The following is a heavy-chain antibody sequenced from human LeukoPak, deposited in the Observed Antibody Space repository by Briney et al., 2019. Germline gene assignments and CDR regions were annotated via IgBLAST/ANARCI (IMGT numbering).Heavy chain of an antibody. Sequence: GGSLRLSCAASGFTFSSYAMSWVRQAPGKGLEWVSAISGSGGSTYYADSVKGRFTISRDNSKNTLYLQMNSLRAEDTAVYYCAKGTSGSGWYSGTFDIWGQGTMVTVSS. V-gene: IGHV3-23*01. CDR3: AKGTSGSGWYSGTFDI. CDR1: GFTFSSYA. D-gene: IGHD6-19*01. CDR2: ISGSGGST. J-gene: IGHJ3*02.